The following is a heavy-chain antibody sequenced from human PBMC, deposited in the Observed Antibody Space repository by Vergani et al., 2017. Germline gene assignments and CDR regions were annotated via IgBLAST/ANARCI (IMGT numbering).Heavy chain of an antibody. D-gene: IGHD4-11*01. V-gene: IGHV4-31*03. CDR3: ARVANSNYYYYYMDV. CDR1: GGSISSSSYY. CDR2: IYYSGCT. Sequence: QVQLQESGPGLVKPSENLSLTCTVSGGSISSSSYYWGWIRQPPGKGLEWIGYIYYSGCTYYKPSLKSRVTISVDTSKNQFSLKLSSVTAADTAVYYCARVANSNYYYYYMDVWGKGTTVTVSS. J-gene: IGHJ6*03.